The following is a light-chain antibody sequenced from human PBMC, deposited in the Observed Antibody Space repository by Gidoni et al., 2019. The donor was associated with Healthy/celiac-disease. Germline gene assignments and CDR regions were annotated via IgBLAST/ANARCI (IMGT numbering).Light chain of an antibody. CDR2: LGS. CDR1: QSLLHSSGYNY. J-gene: IGKJ2*01. Sequence: DIVMTQSPLSLLVTPGEPASISCRSSQSLLHSSGYNYVDWYLQKPGQSPQLLIYLGSNRASGVPDRFSASGSGTDFTLKISRVEAEDVGVYYCMQALQTPLTFXQXTKLEIK. V-gene: IGKV2-28*01. CDR3: MQALQTPLT.